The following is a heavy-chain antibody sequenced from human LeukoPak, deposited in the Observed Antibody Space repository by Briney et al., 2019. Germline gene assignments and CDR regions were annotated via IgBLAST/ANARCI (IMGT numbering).Heavy chain of an antibody. CDR1: GGSISSGGYY. V-gene: IGHV4-31*03. D-gene: IGHD2-21*02. Sequence: SQTLSLTCTVSGGSISSGGYYWSWIRQHPGKGLEWIGYIYYSGSTYYNPSLKSRVTISVDTSENQFSLELSSVTAADTAVYYCARDLRGCGGDCFTPNWYFDLWGRGTLVTVSS. CDR2: IYYSGST. J-gene: IGHJ2*01. CDR3: ARDLRGCGGDCFTPNWYFDL.